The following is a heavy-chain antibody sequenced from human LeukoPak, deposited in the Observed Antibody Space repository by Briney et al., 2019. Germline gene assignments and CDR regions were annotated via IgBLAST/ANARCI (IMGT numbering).Heavy chain of an antibody. Sequence: ASVKVSCKASGYTFTSYGISWVRQAPGQGLEWMGWISAYNGNTNYAQKLQGRVTMTTDTSTSTAYMELRSLRSDDTAVYYCARIRALSKVAQWAYYFDYWGQGTLVTVSS. V-gene: IGHV1-18*01. CDR1: GYTFTSYG. J-gene: IGHJ4*02. CDR3: ARIRALSKVAQWAYYFDY. D-gene: IGHD2-15*01. CDR2: ISAYNGNT.